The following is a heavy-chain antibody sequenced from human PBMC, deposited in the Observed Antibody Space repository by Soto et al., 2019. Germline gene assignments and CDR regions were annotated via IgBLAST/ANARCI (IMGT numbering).Heavy chain of an antibody. CDR1: GGSFSTYG. CDR2: IIPKFGTT. V-gene: IGHV1-69*13. D-gene: IGHD2-2*01. Sequence: SVKVSCKASGGSFSTYGINWVRLAPGQGLEWMGGIIPKFGTTNYAQKFRGRVTITADESANTAYMELNYLRSEDTAVYFCASLNCSSTSCYSSYYYGMDVWGQGTTVTVSS. CDR3: ASLNCSSTSCYSSYYYGMDV. J-gene: IGHJ6*02.